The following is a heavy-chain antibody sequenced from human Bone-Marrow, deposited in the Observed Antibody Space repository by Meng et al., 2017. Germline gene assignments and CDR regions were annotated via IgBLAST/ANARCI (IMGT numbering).Heavy chain of an antibody. Sequence: ASVKVSCKASGYTFTSYGISWVRQAPGQGLEWMGRINPNSGGTNYAQKFQGRVTMTRDTSISTAYMELSRLRSDDTAVYYCARKNGYSYGNHDAFDIWGQGTMVTVSS. CDR1: GYTFTSYG. V-gene: IGHV1-2*06. CDR2: INPNSGGT. D-gene: IGHD5-18*01. CDR3: ARKNGYSYGNHDAFDI. J-gene: IGHJ3*02.